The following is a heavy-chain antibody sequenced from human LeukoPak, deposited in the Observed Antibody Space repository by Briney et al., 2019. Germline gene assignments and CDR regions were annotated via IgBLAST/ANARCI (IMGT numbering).Heavy chain of an antibody. V-gene: IGHV3-21*01. CDR2: ISSSSSYI. Sequence: GGSLRLSCAASGFTFSSYSMNWVRHAPGKGLEWVSSISSSSSYIYYADSVKGRFTLSRDNAKNSLYLQMNSLRAEDTAVYYCARVGRAWYYGMDVWGQGTTVTVSS. CDR1: GFTFSSYS. J-gene: IGHJ6*02. D-gene: IGHD1-14*01. CDR3: ARVGRAWYYGMDV.